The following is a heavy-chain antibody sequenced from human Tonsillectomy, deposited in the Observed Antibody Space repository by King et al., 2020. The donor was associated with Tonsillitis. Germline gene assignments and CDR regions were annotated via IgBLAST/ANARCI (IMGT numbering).Heavy chain of an antibody. J-gene: IGHJ4*02. Sequence: VQLQQWGAGLLKPSETLSLTCAVYGGSFSGYYWSWIRQPPGKGLEWIGEINHSGSTNYNPSLKSRVTISVDTSKNQFSLKLSSVTAADTAVYYCARGGGSAADLDYWGQGTLVTVSS. CDR3: ARGGGSAADLDY. CDR1: GGSFSGYY. CDR2: INHSGST. D-gene: IGHD6-13*01. V-gene: IGHV4-34*01.